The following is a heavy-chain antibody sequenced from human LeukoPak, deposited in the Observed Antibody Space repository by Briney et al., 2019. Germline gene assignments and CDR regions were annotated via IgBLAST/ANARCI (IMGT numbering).Heavy chain of an antibody. D-gene: IGHD3-22*01. CDR2: IYYSGST. CDR3: ARRSAPYYDSSGYPPYYFDY. Sequence: SETLSLTCTVSGGSISSSSYYWGWIRQPPGKGLEWIGSIYYSGSTYYNPSRKSRVTISVDTSKNQFSLKLSSVTAADTAVYYCARRSAPYYDSSGYPPYYFDYWGQGTLVTVSS. V-gene: IGHV4-39*01. CDR1: GGSISSSSYY. J-gene: IGHJ4*02.